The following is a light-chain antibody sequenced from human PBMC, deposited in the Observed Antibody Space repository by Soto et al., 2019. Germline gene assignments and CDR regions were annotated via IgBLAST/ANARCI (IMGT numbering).Light chain of an antibody. J-gene: IGKJ3*01. CDR2: AAS. CDR3: QQSYSTPHP. Sequence: DIQMTQSPSSLSASVGDRVTITCRASQSISSYLNWYQQKPGKAPKLLIYAASSLQSGVPSRFSGSGSGTDFTLTISSLQPEDFATYYCQQSYSTPHPFGPGTKWDIK. V-gene: IGKV1-39*01. CDR1: QSISSY.